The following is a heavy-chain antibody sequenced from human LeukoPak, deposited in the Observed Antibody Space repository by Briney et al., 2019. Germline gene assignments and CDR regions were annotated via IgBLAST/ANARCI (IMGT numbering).Heavy chain of an antibody. D-gene: IGHD3-16*02. CDR1: GGSISSYY. J-gene: IGHJ4*02. V-gene: IGHV4-59*01. CDR3: ARDLSYDYGWGSYRYFDY. Sequence: PSETLSLTCTVSGGSISSYYWSWIRQPPGKGLEWIGYIYYSGSTNYNPSLKSRVTISVDTSKNQFSLKLSSVTAADTAVYYCARDLSYDYGWGSYRYFDYWGQGTLVTVSS. CDR2: IYYSGST.